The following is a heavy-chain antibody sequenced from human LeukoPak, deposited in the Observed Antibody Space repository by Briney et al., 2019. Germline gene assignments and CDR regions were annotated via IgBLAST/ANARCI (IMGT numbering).Heavy chain of an antibody. V-gene: IGHV5-51*01. CDR2: TYPGDSNH. J-gene: IGHJ6*02. D-gene: IGHD3-9*01. CDR3: ARSERYYDILTGYYPLHYYYYGMDV. CDR1: GYIFTSYW. Sequence: GTPLKISCKGSGYIFTSYWIGWVRQMPGKGLEWMGITYPGDSNHNYSPSFQGQVTITADKSIRTAYLQWSSLKASATAMYYCARSERYYDILTGYYPLHYYYYGMDVWGQGTTVT.